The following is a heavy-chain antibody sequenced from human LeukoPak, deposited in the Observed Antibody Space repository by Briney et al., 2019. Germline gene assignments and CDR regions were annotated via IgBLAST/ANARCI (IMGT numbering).Heavy chain of an antibody. Sequence: ASVKVSCKASGYTFTGYYMHWVRQAPGQGLEWMGWINPNSGGTNYAQKFQGRVTMTRDTSISTAYMELSRLRSDDTAVYYCARDNGLYGSGTEFDYWGQGTLVTVSS. CDR3: ARDNGLYGSGTEFDY. CDR1: GYTFTGYY. D-gene: IGHD3-10*01. CDR2: INPNSGGT. V-gene: IGHV1-2*02. J-gene: IGHJ4*02.